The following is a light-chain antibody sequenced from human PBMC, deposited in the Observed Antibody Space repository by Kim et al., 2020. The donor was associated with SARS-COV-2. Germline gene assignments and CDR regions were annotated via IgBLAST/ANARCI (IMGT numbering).Light chain of an antibody. Sequence: EIVMTQSPATLSVSPGERATLSCRASQSVRNNLAWYQQKPSQSPRLIIYAASTRATGIPARFSGSGSGTEFTLTISSLQSEDFAVYYCQQYTNWPPEYTFVQGTKLEI. V-gene: IGKV3-15*01. CDR1: QSVRNN. CDR2: AAS. CDR3: QQYTNWPPEYT. J-gene: IGKJ2*01.